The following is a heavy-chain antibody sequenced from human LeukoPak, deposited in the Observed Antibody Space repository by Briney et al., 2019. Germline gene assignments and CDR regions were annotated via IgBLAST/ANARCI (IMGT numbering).Heavy chain of an antibody. CDR3: AKGGVAVAGTVDY. J-gene: IGHJ4*02. Sequence: PGGSLRLSCAASGSTFDDYAMHWVRQAPGKGLEWVSGISWNSGSIGYADSVKGRFTISRDNAKNSLYLQMNSLRAEDMALYYCAKGGVAVAGTVDYWGQGTLVTVSS. D-gene: IGHD6-19*01. CDR2: ISWNSGSI. V-gene: IGHV3-9*03. CDR1: GSTFDDYA.